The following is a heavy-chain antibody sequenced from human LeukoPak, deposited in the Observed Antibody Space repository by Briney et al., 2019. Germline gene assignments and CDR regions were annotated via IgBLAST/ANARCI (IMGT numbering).Heavy chain of an antibody. CDR3: ARDEYYYDSTGYSGDY. Sequence: SETLSLTCTVSGGSISSYYWSWIRQPAGKGLEWIGRIYTSGSTNYNPSLKSRVTMSVDTSKNQFSVKLSSVTAAGRAVYYYARDEYYYDSTGYSGDYWAQGTLVTVSS. D-gene: IGHD3-22*01. CDR2: IYTSGST. CDR1: GGSISSYY. J-gene: IGHJ4*02. V-gene: IGHV4-4*07.